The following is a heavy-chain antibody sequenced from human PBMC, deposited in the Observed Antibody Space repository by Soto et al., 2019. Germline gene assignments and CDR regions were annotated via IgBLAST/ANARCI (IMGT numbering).Heavy chain of an antibody. CDR3: ARVANVAAADNYYYGMDV. Sequence: AASVKVSCQASGYTFTGYYMHWVRQAPGQGLEWMGWINPNSGGTNYAQKFQGWVTMTRDTSISTAYMELSRLRSDDTAVYYCARVANVAAADNYYYGMDVWGQGTTVTVSS. CDR2: INPNSGGT. J-gene: IGHJ6*02. V-gene: IGHV1-2*04. D-gene: IGHD6-13*01. CDR1: GYTFTGYY.